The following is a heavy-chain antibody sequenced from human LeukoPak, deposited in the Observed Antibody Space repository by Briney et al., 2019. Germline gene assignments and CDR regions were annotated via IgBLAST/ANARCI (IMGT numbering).Heavy chain of an antibody. Sequence: PSETLSLTCTVSGGSISSYYWSWIRQPPGKGLEWIGYIYYSGSTNYNPSLKSRVTISVDTPNNQCSLKLSSVTAADTAVYYCARRRSSSWTSVYYFDYWGQGTLVTVSS. V-gene: IGHV4-59*08. CDR2: IYYSGST. CDR1: GGSISSYY. CDR3: ARRRSSSWTSVYYFDY. J-gene: IGHJ4*02. D-gene: IGHD6-13*01.